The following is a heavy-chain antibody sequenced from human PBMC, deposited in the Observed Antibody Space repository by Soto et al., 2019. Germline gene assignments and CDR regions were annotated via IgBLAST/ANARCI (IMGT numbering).Heavy chain of an antibody. V-gene: IGHV3-33*01. CDR2: IRFDGTDE. CDR1: KSIFTGYG. CDR3: ARDLGTGALAAAFDI. J-gene: IGHJ3*02. Sequence: GGSLRLSCAASKSIFTGYGMHWVRQTPGKGLEWVAVIRFDGTDEHYADSVKGRFTISRDNSKNMLYLQMNSLRVEDTAVYYCARDLGTGALAAAFDIWGQGTMVTVSS. D-gene: IGHD6-19*01.